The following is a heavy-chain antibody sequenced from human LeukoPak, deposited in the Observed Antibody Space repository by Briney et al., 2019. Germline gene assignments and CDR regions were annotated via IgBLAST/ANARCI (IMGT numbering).Heavy chain of an antibody. CDR3: AKVDVTMVRGVIMGYYFDY. CDR2: ISGSGGST. Sequence: RGSPRLSCAASGFTFSSHAMSWVRQAPGKGLEWVSAISGSGGSTYYADSVKGRFTISSDNSKNTLYLQMNSLRAEDTAVYYCAKVDVTMVRGVIMGYYFDYWGEGTLVTVSS. CDR1: GFTFSSHA. V-gene: IGHV3-23*01. J-gene: IGHJ4*02. D-gene: IGHD3-10*01.